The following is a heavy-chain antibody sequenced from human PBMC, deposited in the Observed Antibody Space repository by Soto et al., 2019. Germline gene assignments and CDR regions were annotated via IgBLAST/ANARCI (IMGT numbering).Heavy chain of an antibody. CDR3: ARESSSPNYDYNGIAV. CDR2: IIPLLNTP. Sequence: QVQLVQSGAEVKKPGSSVKVSCRASGGTFSSYAVSWVRQAPGQGLEWMGVIIPLLNTPKYVEKFQGRVTITADASATTAYLELSSLTSEDTAVYYCARESSSPNYDYNGIAVWGQGTTVTVSS. D-gene: IGHD6-6*01. CDR1: GGTFSSYA. V-gene: IGHV1-69*01. J-gene: IGHJ6*02.